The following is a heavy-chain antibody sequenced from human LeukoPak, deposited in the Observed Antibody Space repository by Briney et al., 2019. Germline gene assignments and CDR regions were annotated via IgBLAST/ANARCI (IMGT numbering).Heavy chain of an antibody. CDR1: GFTFSSYG. Sequence: GGSLRLSCAASGFTFSSYGMHWVRQAPGKGLEWVAVISYDGSNKYYADSVKGRFTISRDNSKNTLYLQMNSLRAEDTAVYYCAKDDSSELRYFDWLLGGLDYWGQGTLVTVSS. V-gene: IGHV3-30*18. J-gene: IGHJ4*02. D-gene: IGHD3-9*01. CDR2: ISYDGSNK. CDR3: AKDDSSELRYFDWLLGGLDY.